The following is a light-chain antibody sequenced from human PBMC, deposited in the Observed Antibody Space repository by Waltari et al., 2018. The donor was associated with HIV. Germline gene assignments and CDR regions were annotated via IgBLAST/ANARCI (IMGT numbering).Light chain of an antibody. CDR1: HNIHTY. CDR2: AGT. J-gene: IGKJ4*01. CDR3: QQRHRLPRT. V-gene: IGKV1-39*01. Sequence: DIQLTQSPSSLSASVGYRVTITCRASHNIHTYLHWYQQQPGKAPTLLVYAGTILQSEDPSMFDSGGAETDFTLTISSLQPYDFATYLCQQRHRLPRTLGGGTRGEF.